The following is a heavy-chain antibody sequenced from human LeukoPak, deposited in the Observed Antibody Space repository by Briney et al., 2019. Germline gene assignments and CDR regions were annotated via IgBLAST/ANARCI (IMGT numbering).Heavy chain of an antibody. CDR3: ARSDTAMVTDWYFDL. CDR1: GYTFTSYD. D-gene: IGHD5-18*01. V-gene: IGHV1-8*01. J-gene: IGHJ2*01. CDR2: MNPNSGNT. Sequence: ASVKVSCKASGYTFTSYDVNWVRQATGQGLEWMGWMNPNSGNTGYAQKFQGRVTMTRNTSISTAYMELSSLGSEDTAVYYCARSDTAMVTDWYFDLWGRGTLVTVSS.